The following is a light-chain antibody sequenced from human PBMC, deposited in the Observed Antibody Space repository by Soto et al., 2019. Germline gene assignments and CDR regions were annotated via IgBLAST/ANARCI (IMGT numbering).Light chain of an antibody. V-gene: IGLV2-11*01. CDR3: CSFAAMSGDV. J-gene: IGLJ1*01. CDR2: DVN. CDR1: SSDVGAYDH. Sequence: QSALTQPRSVSGSPGQSVTISCTGTSSDVGAYDHVSWYQQHPGKAPKLMIHDVNQRPSGVPDRLSGSKSGNTASLTISGLQDEDEADYYCCSFAAMSGDVFGAGTKLTVL.